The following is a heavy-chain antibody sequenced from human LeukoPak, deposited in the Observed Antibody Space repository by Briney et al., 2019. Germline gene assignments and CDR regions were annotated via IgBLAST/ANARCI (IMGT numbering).Heavy chain of an antibody. CDR2: INPDSGDT. CDR1: GYTFTAYY. V-gene: IGHV1-2*02. J-gene: IGHJ4*02. D-gene: IGHD2-15*01. CDR3: ARDKCVKGTCYSDY. Sequence: ASVKVSCKPSGYTFTAYYIHWVRQAPGQGLEWMGWINPDSGDTEYAQKFKGRVTMTGDTSISTACMELIRLTSDDTALYFCARDKCVKGTCYSDYWGQGTPVTVSP.